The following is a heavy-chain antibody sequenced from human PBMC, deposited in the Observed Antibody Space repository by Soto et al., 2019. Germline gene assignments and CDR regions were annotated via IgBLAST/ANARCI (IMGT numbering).Heavy chain of an antibody. CDR3: ARDREDDGSGNYYNRIDF. J-gene: IGHJ4*02. CDR2: IIPIFGTP. Sequence: QVQLVQSGAEVKKPGSSVKVSCKASGGIFSTYAISWLRQAPGQGLEWRGGIIPIFGTPNYAQRFQGRVTITADDSTSTAYMELSRLRSEDTAVYYCARDREDDGSGNYYNRIDFWGQGTLVTVSS. CDR1: GGIFSTYA. D-gene: IGHD3-10*01. V-gene: IGHV1-69*01.